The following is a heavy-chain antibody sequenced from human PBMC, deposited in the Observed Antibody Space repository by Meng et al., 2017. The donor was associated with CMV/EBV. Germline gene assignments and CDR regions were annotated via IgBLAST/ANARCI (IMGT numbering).Heavy chain of an antibody. CDR2: MNPNSGNT. D-gene: IGHD2-2*02. CDR3: ARGRSAGVVVPAAIRGYWYFDL. Sequence: YDINGVRQATEQGLEWMGWMNPNSGNTGYAQKFQGRVTMTRNTSISTAYMELSSLRSEDTAVYYCARGRSAGVVVPAAIRGYWYFDLWGRGTLVTVSS. CDR1: YD. V-gene: IGHV1-8*01. J-gene: IGHJ2*01.